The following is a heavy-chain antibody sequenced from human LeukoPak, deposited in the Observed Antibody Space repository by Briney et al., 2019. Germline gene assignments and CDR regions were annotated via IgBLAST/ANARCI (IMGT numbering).Heavy chain of an antibody. CDR2: INSDGSST. D-gene: IGHD3-22*01. CDR1: GFTFSSHG. CDR3: ARDPYDYNSSGYFGY. J-gene: IGHJ4*02. V-gene: IGHV3-74*01. Sequence: PGGSLRLSCAASGFTFSSHGMHWVRQAPGKGLVWVSRINSDGSSTSYAASVKGRFTISRDNAKNTLYLQMNSLRAEDTAVYYCARDPYDYNSSGYFGYWGQGTLVTVSS.